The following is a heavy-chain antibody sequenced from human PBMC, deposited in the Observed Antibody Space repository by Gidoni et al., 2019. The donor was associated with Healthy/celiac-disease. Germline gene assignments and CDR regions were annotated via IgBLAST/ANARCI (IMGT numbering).Heavy chain of an antibody. Sequence: QVQLQESGPGLVKPSETLSLTCTVSGGSISSYYWSWIRQPPGKGLEWIGYIYYSGSTNYNPSLKSRVTISVDTSKNQFSLKLSSVTAADTAVYYCARSLDIVAIDAFDIWGQGTMVTVSS. CDR3: ARSLDIVAIDAFDI. V-gene: IGHV4-59*01. CDR2: IYYSGST. CDR1: GGSISSYY. D-gene: IGHD5-12*01. J-gene: IGHJ3*02.